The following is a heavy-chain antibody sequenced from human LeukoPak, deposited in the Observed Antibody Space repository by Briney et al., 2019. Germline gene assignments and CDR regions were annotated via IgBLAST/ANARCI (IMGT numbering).Heavy chain of an antibody. D-gene: IGHD1-26*01. Sequence: GGSLRLSCAASGFTFSSSAMSWVRQAPGKGLEWVSAISGSGTNTYYADSVKGRFTTSRDNSKNTLYLQMNSLRAEDTAVYYCAKSESYYRYWGQGTLVTVSS. CDR1: GFTFSSSA. CDR3: AKSESYYRY. V-gene: IGHV3-23*01. CDR2: ISGSGTNT. J-gene: IGHJ4*02.